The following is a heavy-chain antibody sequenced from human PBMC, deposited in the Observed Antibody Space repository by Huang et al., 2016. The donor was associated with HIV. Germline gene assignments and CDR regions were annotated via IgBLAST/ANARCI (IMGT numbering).Heavy chain of an antibody. D-gene: IGHD3-10*01. V-gene: IGHV3-23*01. J-gene: IGHJ4*02. Sequence: EVQLLESGGGLVQPGGSLRLSCAASGFTFNNYAMNWVRQAPGKGMEWVATNSGNGGSTYYADSVEGRVTIARDNSKSTLCLHMNSLRVEDTAVYYCAKGIKSSGSYYFDYWGQGTLVTVSS. CDR3: AKGIKSSGSYYFDY. CDR2: NSGNGGST. CDR1: GFTFNNYA.